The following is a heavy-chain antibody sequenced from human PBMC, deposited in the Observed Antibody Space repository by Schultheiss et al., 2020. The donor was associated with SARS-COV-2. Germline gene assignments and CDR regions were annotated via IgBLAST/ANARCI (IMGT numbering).Heavy chain of an antibody. D-gene: IGHD6-13*01. CDR3: ARVPGYSSSWYAVGNWFDP. CDR1: GGSISSGSFY. J-gene: IGHJ5*02. CDR2: IYYSGNT. Sequence: SQTLSLTCTVSGGSISSGSFYWSWIRQPPGKGLEYIGSIYYSGNTYYNPSLKSRVTISVDTSKNQFSLKLSSVTAADTAVYYCARVPGYSSSWYAVGNWFDPWGQGTLVTVSS. V-gene: IGHV4-39*07.